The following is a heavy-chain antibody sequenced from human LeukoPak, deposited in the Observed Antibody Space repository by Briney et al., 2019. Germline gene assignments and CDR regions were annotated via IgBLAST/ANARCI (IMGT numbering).Heavy chain of an antibody. CDR1: EFTFNDYY. Sequence: PGGSLRLSCTASEFTFNDYYMSWIRQAPGKGLEWLSYINIVATNTHYADSVKGRFTMSRDNAKKSLYLEMNNLRAEDTAVYYCATDGAGFDTWGQGVLVTVSS. J-gene: IGHJ5*02. V-gene: IGHV3-11*01. CDR2: INIVATNT. CDR3: ATDGAGFDT.